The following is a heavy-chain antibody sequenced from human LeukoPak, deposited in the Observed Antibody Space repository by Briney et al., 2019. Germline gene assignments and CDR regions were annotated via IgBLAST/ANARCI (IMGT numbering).Heavy chain of an antibody. J-gene: IGHJ4*02. Sequence: PSETLSLTCTVSGGSISSYYWSWIRQPPGKGLEWIGYIYYSGSTNYNPSLKSRVTISVDTSKNQFSLKLSSVTPEDTAVYYCAREAWGIAVAGTFDPTFDYWGQGTLVTVSS. CDR3: AREAWGIAVAGTFDPTFDY. CDR2: IYYSGST. D-gene: IGHD6-19*01. V-gene: IGHV4-59*12. CDR1: GGSISSYY.